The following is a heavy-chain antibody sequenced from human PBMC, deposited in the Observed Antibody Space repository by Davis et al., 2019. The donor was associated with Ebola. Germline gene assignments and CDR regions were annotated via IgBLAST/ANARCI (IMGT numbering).Heavy chain of an antibody. CDR2: IYSGGST. J-gene: IGHJ4*02. CDR3: VKGVTMVRGPLDY. CDR1: GFTVSSNY. D-gene: IGHD3-10*01. V-gene: IGHV3-66*02. Sequence: PGGSLRLSCAASGFTVSSNYMSWVRQAPGKGLEWVSVIYSGGSTYYADSVKGRFTISRDNAKNSLYLQMNSLRAEDTAVYYCVKGVTMVRGPLDYWGQGTLVTVSS.